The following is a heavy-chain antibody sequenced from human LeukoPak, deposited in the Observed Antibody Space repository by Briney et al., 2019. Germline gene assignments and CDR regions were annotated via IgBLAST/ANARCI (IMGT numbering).Heavy chain of an antibody. D-gene: IGHD6-13*01. J-gene: IGHJ4*02. CDR1: GFTFSSYA. CDR2: ISASGGST. CDR3: AKEGSSSWYYFDY. V-gene: IGHV3-23*01. Sequence: GGSLRLSCAVSGFTFSSYAMSWVRQAPGKGLEWVSAISASGGSTYYADSVKGWFIISRDNSRNTLDLQMNSLRAEDTAVYYCAKEGSSSWYYFDYWGQGTLVTVSS.